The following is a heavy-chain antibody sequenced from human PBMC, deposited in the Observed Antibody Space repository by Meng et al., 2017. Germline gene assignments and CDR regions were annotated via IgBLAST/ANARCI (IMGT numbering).Heavy chain of an antibody. V-gene: IGHV1-46*01. CDR1: GGSISSSSYY. CDR3: ARDQGFTMVRGGYNWFDP. J-gene: IGHJ5*02. Sequence: GGSLRLSCTVSGGSISSSSYYWGWIRQPPGKGLEWMGIINPSGGSTSYAQKFQGRVTMTRDTSTSTVYMELSSLRSEDTAVYYCARDQGFTMVRGGYNWFDPWGQGTLVTVSS. D-gene: IGHD3-10*01. CDR2: INPSGGST.